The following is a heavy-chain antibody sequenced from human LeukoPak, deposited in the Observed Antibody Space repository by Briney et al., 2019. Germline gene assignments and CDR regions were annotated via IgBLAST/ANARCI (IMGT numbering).Heavy chain of an antibody. V-gene: IGHV3-30*03. CDR3: APEGDGYILFDY. CDR1: GLTFSSYG. Sequence: GSLRLSCAAPGLTFSSYGMHWGRQAPGKGLEWVAVISYDGSNKYYADSVKGRFTISRDNSKNTLYLQMNSLRVEDTAVYYCAPEGDGYILFDYWGQGTLVTVSS. CDR2: ISYDGSNK. D-gene: IGHD5-24*01. J-gene: IGHJ4*02.